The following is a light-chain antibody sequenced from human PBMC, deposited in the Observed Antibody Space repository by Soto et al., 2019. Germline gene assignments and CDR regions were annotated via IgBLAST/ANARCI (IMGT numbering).Light chain of an antibody. CDR2: GAS. Sequence: EIVMTQSSATLSVSPGERATLSCRASQSVSSNLAWYQQKPGQAPRLLIYGASTRATGIPARFSGSGSGTEFTLTISSLQSGDFAVYYCQQYNNWPLTFGGGTKVEFK. V-gene: IGKV3-15*01. J-gene: IGKJ4*01. CDR1: QSVSSN. CDR3: QQYNNWPLT.